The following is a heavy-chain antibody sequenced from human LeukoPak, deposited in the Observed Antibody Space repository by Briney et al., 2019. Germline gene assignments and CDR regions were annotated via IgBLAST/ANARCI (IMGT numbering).Heavy chain of an antibody. CDR1: GYSISSGYY. CDR2: IYHSGST. CDR3: ARVDYGEVFFDY. V-gene: IGHV4-38-2*02. J-gene: IGHJ4*02. D-gene: IGHD4-17*01. Sequence: SETLSLTCTVSGYSISSGYYWGWIRQPPGKGLEWIGSIYHSGSTYYNPSLKSRVTTSVDTSKNQFSLKLSSVTAADTAVYYCARVDYGEVFFDYWGQGTLVTVSS.